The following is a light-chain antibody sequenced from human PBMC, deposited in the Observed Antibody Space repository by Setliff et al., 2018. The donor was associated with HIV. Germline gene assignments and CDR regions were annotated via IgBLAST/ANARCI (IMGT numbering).Light chain of an antibody. J-gene: IGLJ1*01. Sequence: QSALTQPASVSGSPGQSITISCTGASSDVGGYNSVSWYQQHPGKAPKLILFEVRTRPSGVSDRCSGSKSGNTASLTISGLQAEDEADYYCSSYAISNTLLFGTGTKVTVL. CDR2: EVR. CDR3: SSYAISNTLL. CDR1: SSDVGGYNS. V-gene: IGLV2-14*01.